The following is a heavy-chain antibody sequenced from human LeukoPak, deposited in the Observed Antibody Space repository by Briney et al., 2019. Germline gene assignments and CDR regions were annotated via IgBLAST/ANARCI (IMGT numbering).Heavy chain of an antibody. D-gene: IGHD6-13*01. V-gene: IGHV3-21*01. CDR2: ISSSSSYI. CDR3: ARDHPGIPPRFDY. Sequence: PGGSLRLSCAASGFTFSSYSMNWVRQAPGKGLGWVSSISSSSSYIYYADSVKGRFTISRDNAKNSLYLQMNSLRAEDTAVYYCARDHPGIPPRFDYWGQGTLVTVSS. J-gene: IGHJ4*02. CDR1: GFTFSSYS.